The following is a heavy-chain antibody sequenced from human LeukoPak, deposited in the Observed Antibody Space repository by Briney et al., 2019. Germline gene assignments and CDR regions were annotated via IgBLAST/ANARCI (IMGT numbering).Heavy chain of an antibody. Sequence: ASVKVSCKASGYSFTAFYIHWVRQAPGQGLEWMGWIHPRSGETNYAYKFRGRVTMTRDTSISTAYMDLGSLGSDDTAVYYCARDGEYGTGSYYRGCFDCWGQGILVTVSS. CDR2: IHPRSGET. D-gene: IGHD3-10*01. V-gene: IGHV1-2*02. J-gene: IGHJ4*02. CDR1: GYSFTAFY. CDR3: ARDGEYGTGSYYRGCFDC.